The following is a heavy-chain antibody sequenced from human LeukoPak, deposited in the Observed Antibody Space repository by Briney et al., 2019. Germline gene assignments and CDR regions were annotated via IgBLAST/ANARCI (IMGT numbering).Heavy chain of an antibody. CDR1: GGTFSSYA. J-gene: IGHJ4*02. D-gene: IGHD3-3*01. CDR2: IIPIFGTA. CDR3: ARARGSPYYDFWSGYPDRDYFDY. V-gene: IGHV1-69*13. Sequence: SVKVSCKASGGTFSSYAISWVRQAPGQGLEWMGGIIPIFGTANYAQKFQGRVTITADESTSTAYMELSSLRSEDTAVYYCARARGSPYYDFWSGYPDRDYFDYWGQGTLVTVSS.